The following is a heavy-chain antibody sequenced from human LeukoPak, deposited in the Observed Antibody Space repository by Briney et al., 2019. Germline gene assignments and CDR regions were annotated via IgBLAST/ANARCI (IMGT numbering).Heavy chain of an antibody. Sequence: PGGSLRLSCTASGFPFIEYSMNWVRQAPGKGVEGISYICIDRGNTKYADSVRGGFTISAEKAKKSLYLQMNRLRVEDTAVYYCARDHNYAFDNWGQGTLVSVAS. D-gene: IGHD1-1*01. CDR1: GFPFIEYS. CDR3: ARDHNYAFDN. CDR2: ICIDRGNT. J-gene: IGHJ4*02. V-gene: IGHV3-48*01.